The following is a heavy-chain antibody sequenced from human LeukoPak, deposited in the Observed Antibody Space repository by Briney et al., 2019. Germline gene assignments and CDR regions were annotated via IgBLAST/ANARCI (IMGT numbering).Heavy chain of an antibody. D-gene: IGHD2-2*01. CDR2: IIPIFGTA. V-gene: IGHV1-69*06. CDR1: GYTFTGYY. CDR3: ARHCSSTSCYGAYYYYYGMDV. J-gene: IGHJ6*04. Sequence: ASVKVSCKASGYTFTGYYMHWVRQAPGQGFEWMGGIIPIFGTANYAQKFQGRVTITADKSTSTAYMELSSLRSEDTAVYYCARHCSSTSCYGAYYYYYGMDVWGKGTTVTVSS.